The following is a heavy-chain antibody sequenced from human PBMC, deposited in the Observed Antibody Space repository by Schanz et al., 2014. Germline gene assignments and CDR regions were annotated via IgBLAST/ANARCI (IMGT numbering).Heavy chain of an antibody. D-gene: IGHD3-10*02. J-gene: IGHJ3*02. CDR2: INPIGGST. CDR1: GYTFTNFF. V-gene: IGHV1-46*01. CDR3: ARGGDPKYVVDT. Sequence: QVHLVQSGAEVHKPGASLKISCKASGYTFTNFFLHWVRQAPGQGLEWMGIINPIGGSTTYAQKFRGAVTLTRNTSTDTASLEPTSLRSEDTAVYCCARGGDPKYVVDTWGQGTILTASS.